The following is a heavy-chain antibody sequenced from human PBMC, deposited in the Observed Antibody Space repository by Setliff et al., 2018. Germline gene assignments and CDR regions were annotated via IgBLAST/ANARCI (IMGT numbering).Heavy chain of an antibody. CDR1: GFTFSNFA. D-gene: IGHD3-16*01. CDR3: ARDGGEY. CDR2: ISGSSEFI. V-gene: IGHV3-21*01. Sequence: GGSLRLSCAASGFTFSNFAMSWVRQAPGRGLEWVSSISGSSEFIYYADSVKGRFTISRDNAKNSLYLQMNSLRAEDTAVYYCARDGGEYWGQGTLVTVSS. J-gene: IGHJ4*02.